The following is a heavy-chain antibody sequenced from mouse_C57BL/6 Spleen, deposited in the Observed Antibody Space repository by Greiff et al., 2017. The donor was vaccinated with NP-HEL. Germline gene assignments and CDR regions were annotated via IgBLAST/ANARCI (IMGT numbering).Heavy chain of an antibody. D-gene: IGHD1-1*01. Sequence: EVQLQQSVAELVRPGASVKLSCTASGFNIKNTSMHWVKQRPEQGLELIGRLDPANGHTKYAPKFQGKAPITADTSSNTAYLQLSSLTSEDTAIYYCARVGSSTLAYWGQGTLVTVSA. J-gene: IGHJ3*01. CDR1: GFNIKNTS. CDR2: LDPANGHT. CDR3: ARVGSSTLAY. V-gene: IGHV14-3*01.